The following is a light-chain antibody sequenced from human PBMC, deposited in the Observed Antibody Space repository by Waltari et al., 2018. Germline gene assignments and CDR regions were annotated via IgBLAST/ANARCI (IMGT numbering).Light chain of an antibody. J-gene: IGLJ1*01. Sequence: SYVLTQPPSVSVAPGKTATITCGGDNIGSKNVHWHQQKPGQAPGLVIYDDSDRPSGIPARFSGSNSGNAATLTISRVEAGDEADYSCQVWDTSSDHRGYVFGTGTKVTVL. CDR2: DDS. CDR3: QVWDTSSDHRGYV. V-gene: IGLV3-21*04. CDR1: NIGSKN.